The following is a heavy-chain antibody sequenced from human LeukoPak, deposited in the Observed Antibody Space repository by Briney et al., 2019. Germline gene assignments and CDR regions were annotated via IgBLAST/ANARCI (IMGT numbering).Heavy chain of an antibody. CDR3: ARGLRNDYGDYGPDY. V-gene: IGHV3-74*01. D-gene: IGHD4-17*01. CDR2: IYTDGSST. CDR1: GFTFSSYW. Sequence: PGGSLRLSCAASGFTFSSYWMHWVRQPPGKGLVWVPRIYTDGSSTSYADSVEGRFTISRDNAENTLYLQMNSLRAEDTAVYYCARGLRNDYGDYGPDYWGQGTLVTVSS. J-gene: IGHJ4*02.